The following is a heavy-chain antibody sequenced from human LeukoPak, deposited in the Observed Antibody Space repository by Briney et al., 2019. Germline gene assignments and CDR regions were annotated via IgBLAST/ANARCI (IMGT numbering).Heavy chain of an antibody. J-gene: IGHJ4*02. CDR2: ISSSGSTI. V-gene: IGHV3-48*03. CDR1: GFIFSSYD. Sequence: GGSLRLSCAASGFIFSSYDMNWVRQAPGKGLEWVSYISSSGSTIYYADSVKGRFTISRDNAKNSLFLQMLSLRAEDTAVYYCARDRYYYDSSAYYEIDYWGQGTLVTVSS. CDR3: ARDRYYYDSSAYYEIDY. D-gene: IGHD3-22*01.